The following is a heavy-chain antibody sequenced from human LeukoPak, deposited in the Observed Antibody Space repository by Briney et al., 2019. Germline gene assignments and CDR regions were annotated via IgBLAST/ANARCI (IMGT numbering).Heavy chain of an antibody. CDR1: GFTFSSYA. CDR3: ATSEGRAIE. J-gene: IGHJ4*02. Sequence: GGSLRLSCAASGFTFSSYAMHWVRQAPGKGLEWVAVISYDGSNKYYADSVKGRFTISRDNAKNSLYLQMNSLRAEDTAVYYCATSEGRAIEWGQGTLVTVSS. CDR2: ISYDGSNK. D-gene: IGHD3-10*01. V-gene: IGHV3-30-3*01.